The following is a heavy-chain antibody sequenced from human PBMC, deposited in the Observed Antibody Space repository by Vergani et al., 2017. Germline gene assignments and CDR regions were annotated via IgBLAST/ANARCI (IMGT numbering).Heavy chain of an antibody. V-gene: IGHV3-30*02. D-gene: IGHD3-16*01. CDR1: GFTLSNYD. J-gene: IGHJ4*02. CDR3: ANHFRGWGIDY. CDR2: IQFDGSNQ. Sequence: QVQLVESGGGVVQRGGSLRLSCATSGFTLSNYDMQWIRQGPGKGLEFVAFIQFDGSNQYYADSVKGRFTLSRDFSENTLYLQLNSLRTDDTATYYCANHFRGWGIDYWGQGTQVIVSS.